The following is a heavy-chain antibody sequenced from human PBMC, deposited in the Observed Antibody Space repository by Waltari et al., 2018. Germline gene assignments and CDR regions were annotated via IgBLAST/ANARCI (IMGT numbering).Heavy chain of an antibody. CDR1: GYTFTSYY. CDR3: ARDHRGIAARPGGGFDY. Sequence: QVQLVQSGAEVKKPGASVKVSCKASGYTFTSYYMHWVRQAPGQGLEWMGIINPSGGSTSYAQKFQGRVTMTRDTSTSTVYMELSSLRSEDTAVYYCARDHRGIAARPGGGFDYWGQGTLVTVSS. CDR2: INPSGGST. D-gene: IGHD6-6*01. V-gene: IGHV1-46*01. J-gene: IGHJ4*02.